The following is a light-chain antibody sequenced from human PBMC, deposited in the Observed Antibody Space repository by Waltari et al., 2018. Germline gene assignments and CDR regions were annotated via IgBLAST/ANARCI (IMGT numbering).Light chain of an antibody. CDR1: QTIDNY. J-gene: IGKJ2*01. V-gene: IGKV1-39*01. CDR3: QQSKTIPFT. CDR2: SAS. Sequence: DIQMTQSPSSLSASVGARVTITCRASQTIDNYLNWYQQKPGKAPKVLIHSASTLQTGVPSRFSGRRSGTDFTLTISSLQPEDFATYYCQQSKTIPFTFGQGTKLEIK.